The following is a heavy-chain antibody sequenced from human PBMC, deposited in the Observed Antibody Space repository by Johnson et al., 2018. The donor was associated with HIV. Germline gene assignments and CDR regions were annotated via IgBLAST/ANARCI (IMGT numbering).Heavy chain of an antibody. D-gene: IGHD3-10*01. CDR3: ASRTKYKSRPKYGSGSSAFDI. CDR2: IYSGGST. J-gene: IGHJ3*02. V-gene: IGHV3-66*03. Sequence: VQLVESGGGLIQPGGSLRLSCAASGFTVSSNYMSWVRQAPGKGLAWVSVIYSGGSTYYADSVKGRFTISRATSTNTLYLQLNSLRAEDTAVYYCASRTKYKSRPKYGSGSSAFDIWGQGTMVTVSS. CDR1: GFTVSSNY.